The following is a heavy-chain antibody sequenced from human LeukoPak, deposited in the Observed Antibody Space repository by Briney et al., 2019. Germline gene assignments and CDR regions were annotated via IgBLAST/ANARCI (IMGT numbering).Heavy chain of an antibody. CDR2: IKSKTDGGTT. J-gene: IGHJ4*02. V-gene: IGHV3-15*01. CDR1: GFTFSNAW. CDR3: TTARGLWFGELFDY. D-gene: IGHD3-10*01. Sequence: NPGGSLRLSCAASGFTFSNAWMSWVRQAPGKGLEWVGRIKSKTDGGTTDYAAPVKGRFTISRDDSKNTLYLQMNSLKTEDTAVYYCTTARGLWFGELFDYWGQGTLVTVSS.